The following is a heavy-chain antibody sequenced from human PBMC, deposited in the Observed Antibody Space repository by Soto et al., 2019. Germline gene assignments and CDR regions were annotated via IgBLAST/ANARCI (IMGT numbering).Heavy chain of an antibody. V-gene: IGHV1-3*01. J-gene: IGHJ6*02. CDR1: GYTFTSYA. Sequence: ASVKVSCKASGYTFTSYAMHWVRQAPGQRLEWMGWINAGNGNTKYSQKFQGRVTITRDTSASTAYMELSSLRSEDTAVYYCARAILWFGELRNYYYGMDVWGQGTTVTVS. CDR2: INAGNGNT. D-gene: IGHD3-10*01. CDR3: ARAILWFGELRNYYYGMDV.